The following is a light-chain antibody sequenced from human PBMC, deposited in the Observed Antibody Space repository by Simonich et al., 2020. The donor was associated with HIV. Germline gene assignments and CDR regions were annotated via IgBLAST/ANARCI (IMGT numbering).Light chain of an antibody. V-gene: IGKV3-15*01. Sequence: IVMTQSPATLSVSPGERATLSCRASQSVSNNLAWYQQKPGQAPRLLIFEASTRATGVPAKFSGSGSGTEFTLTISSIQSEDFAVYYCQQYDKWPLFFGQGTKLELK. CDR1: QSVSNN. CDR3: QQYDKWPLF. J-gene: IGKJ2*01. CDR2: EAS.